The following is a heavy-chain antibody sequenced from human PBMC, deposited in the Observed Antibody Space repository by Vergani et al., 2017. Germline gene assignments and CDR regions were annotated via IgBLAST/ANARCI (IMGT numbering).Heavy chain of an antibody. D-gene: IGHD2-15*01. V-gene: IGHV1-18*04. J-gene: IGHJ4*02. CDR2: ISAYNGNT. Sequence: QVQLVQSGAEVKKPGASVKVSCKASGYTFTSYGISWVRQAPGQGLEWMGWISAYNGNTNYAQKLQGRVTITADESTSTAYMELSSLKSEDTAVFYCARATCSGGSCYRGFEYWGQGSLITVSS. CDR1: GYTFTSYG. CDR3: ARATCSGGSCYRGFEY.